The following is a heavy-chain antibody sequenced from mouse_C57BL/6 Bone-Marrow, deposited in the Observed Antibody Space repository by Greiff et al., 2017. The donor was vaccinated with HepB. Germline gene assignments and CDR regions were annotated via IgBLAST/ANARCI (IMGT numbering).Heavy chain of an antibody. CDR1: GYSITSGYY. J-gene: IGHJ1*03. CDR2: ISYDGSN. D-gene: IGHD2-4*01. Sequence: EVHLVESGPGLVKPSQSLSLTCSVTGYSITSGYYWNWIRQFPGNKLEWMGYISYDGSNNYNPSLKNRISITRDTSKNQFFLKLNSVTTEDTATYYCARDLRDYDCYWYFDVWGTGTTVTVSS. CDR3: ARDLRDYDCYWYFDV. V-gene: IGHV3-6*01.